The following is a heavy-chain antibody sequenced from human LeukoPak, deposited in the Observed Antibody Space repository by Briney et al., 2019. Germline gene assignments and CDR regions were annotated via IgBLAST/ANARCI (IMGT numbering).Heavy chain of an antibody. Sequence: ASVKVSCRASGYTFTDYYMHWVRQAPGQGLEWMGWINPNSGGTNYAQKFQGRVTMTRDTSISTAYMELSRLRSDDTAVYYCARGPGGGVIVHFDYWGQGTLVTVSS. CDR2: INPNSGGT. D-gene: IGHD3-16*02. V-gene: IGHV1-2*02. CDR3: ARGPGGGVIVHFDY. J-gene: IGHJ4*02. CDR1: GYTFTDYY.